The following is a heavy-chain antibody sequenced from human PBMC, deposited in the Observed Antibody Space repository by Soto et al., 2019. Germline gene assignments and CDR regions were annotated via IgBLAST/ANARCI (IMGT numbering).Heavy chain of an antibody. D-gene: IGHD1-1*01. CDR2: IYHSGST. J-gene: IGHJ4*02. V-gene: IGHV4-4*02. CDR1: GGSISSSNW. CDR3: APTGARRSYFDY. Sequence: SETLSLTCAASGGSISSSNWWSWVRQPPGKGLEWIGEIYHSGSTNYNPSLKSRVTISVDKSKNQFSLKLSSVTAADTAVYYCAPTGARRSYFDYSGQGTRVTVAS.